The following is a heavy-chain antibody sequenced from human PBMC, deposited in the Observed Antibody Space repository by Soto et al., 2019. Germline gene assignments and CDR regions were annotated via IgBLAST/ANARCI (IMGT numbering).Heavy chain of an antibody. J-gene: IGHJ2*01. CDR3: ARLYYDFWSFFFQADDGIRDL. CDR2: IYYSGST. Sequence: KRQPPGKGLEWIGSIYYSGSTYYNPSLKSRVTISVDTSKNPFSLKLSPVTAADTAVYYCARLYYDFWSFFFQADDGIRDL. D-gene: IGHD3-3*01. V-gene: IGHV4-39*01.